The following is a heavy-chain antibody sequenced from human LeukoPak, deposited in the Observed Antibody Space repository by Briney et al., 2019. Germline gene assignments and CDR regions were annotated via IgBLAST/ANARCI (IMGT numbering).Heavy chain of an antibody. V-gene: IGHV1-18*01. Sequence: ASVKVSCKASGYTFTSYGISWVRQAPGQGLEWMGWISAYSGNTNYAQKLQGRVTMTTDTSTSTAYMGLRSLRSDDTAVYYCAKGPYSGYDSFYYYGMDVWGQGTTVTVSS. CDR1: GYTFTSYG. D-gene: IGHD5-12*01. J-gene: IGHJ6*02. CDR3: AKGPYSGYDSFYYYGMDV. CDR2: ISAYSGNT.